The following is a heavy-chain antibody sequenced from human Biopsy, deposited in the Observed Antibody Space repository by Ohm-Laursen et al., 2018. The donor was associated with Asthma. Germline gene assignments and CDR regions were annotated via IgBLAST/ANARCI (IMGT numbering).Heavy chain of an antibody. CDR2: GKHDGTER. Sequence: SLSLSCSASGFTFADYWMSWVRQVPGKGLGWVANGKHDGTERNHVNSLRARFTISRDNAKNSLYLQMNSRSAEDPAVYYCARTFHFWSPYHAEHYQLWGQGTLVTVSS. V-gene: IGHV3-7*01. CDR1: GFTFADYW. J-gene: IGHJ1*01. CDR3: ARTFHFWSPYHAEHYQL. D-gene: IGHD3-3*02.